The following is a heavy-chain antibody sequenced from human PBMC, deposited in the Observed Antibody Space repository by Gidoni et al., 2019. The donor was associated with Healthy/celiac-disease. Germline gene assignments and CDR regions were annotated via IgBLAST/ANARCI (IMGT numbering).Heavy chain of an antibody. J-gene: IGHJ6*02. V-gene: IGHV3-48*02. D-gene: IGHD3-22*01. Sequence: EVQLVESGGGLVQPGGSLRLSCAASGFTFSSYRMNWVRQAPGKGLEWVAYISSSSSTIYYADSVKGRFTISRDNAKNSLYLQMNSLRDEDTAVYYCARDRITMMSVAHYYYYGMDVWGQGTTVTVSS. CDR3: ARDRITMMSVAHYYYYGMDV. CDR1: GFTFSSYR. CDR2: ISSSSSTI.